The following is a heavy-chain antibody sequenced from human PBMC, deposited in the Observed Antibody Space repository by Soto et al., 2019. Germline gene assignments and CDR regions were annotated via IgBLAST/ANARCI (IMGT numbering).Heavy chain of an antibody. J-gene: IGHJ4*02. D-gene: IGHD3-10*01. V-gene: IGHV3-72*01. CDR1: GFTFSDHY. CDR3: ASAWFGELNYFDY. CDR2: ISNKANSYTT. Sequence: EVQLVESGGGLVQPGGSLRLSCAASGFTFSDHYMEWVRQAPGKGLEWVGRISNKANSYTTEYGASVKGRFTISRDDSKNSLSLQMNSLKTEDTAVYYCASAWFGELNYFDYWGQGTLVTASS.